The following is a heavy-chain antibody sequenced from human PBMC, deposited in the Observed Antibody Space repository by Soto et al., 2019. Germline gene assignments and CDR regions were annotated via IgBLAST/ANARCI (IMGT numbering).Heavy chain of an antibody. V-gene: IGHV4-31*03. D-gene: IGHD2-15*01. Sequence: PPETLSLTCTVSGGSISNGYYYWSWVRQNPGKGLEWIGHIYHSGRTYYNPSLKSRVTISVDTSKNQFSLNLSSVTAADTAVYYCARWVEVSLDYFDSWGQGTPVTVSS. J-gene: IGHJ4*02. CDR1: GGSISNGYYY. CDR3: ARWVEVSLDYFDS. CDR2: IYHSGRT.